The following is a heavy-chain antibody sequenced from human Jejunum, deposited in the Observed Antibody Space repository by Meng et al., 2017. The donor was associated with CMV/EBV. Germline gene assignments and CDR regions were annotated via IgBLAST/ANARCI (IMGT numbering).Heavy chain of an antibody. CDR2: TRYDGINK. CDR1: FTFSSYA. J-gene: IGHJ6*02. CDR3: AKDRGSGGNGYGMDV. V-gene: IGHV3-30*02. D-gene: IGHD2-15*01. Sequence: FTFSSYAVPWVRPAPGQGLEWVAFTRYDGINKYHADPVKGRFTISKDFSKNTLYLQMNSLRVEDTAVYYCAKDRGSGGNGYGMDVWGQGTTVTVSS.